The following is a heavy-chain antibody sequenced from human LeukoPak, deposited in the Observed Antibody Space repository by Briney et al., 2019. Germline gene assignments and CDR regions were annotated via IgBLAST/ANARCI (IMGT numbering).Heavy chain of an antibody. Sequence: SETLSLTCTVSGGSISSYYWSWIRQPPGKGLEWIGYIYYSGSTNYNPSLKSRVTISVDTSKNQFSLKLSSVTAGDTAVYYCARVGGIVDYWGQGTLVTVSS. CDR2: IYYSGST. V-gene: IGHV4-59*01. CDR1: GGSISSYY. CDR3: ARVGGIVDY. J-gene: IGHJ4*02. D-gene: IGHD2-15*01.